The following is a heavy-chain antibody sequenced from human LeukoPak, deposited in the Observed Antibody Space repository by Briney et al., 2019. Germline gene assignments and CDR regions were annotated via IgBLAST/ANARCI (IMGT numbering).Heavy chain of an antibody. J-gene: IGHJ4*02. CDR1: GGSISSYY. CDR2: IYYSGST. CDR3: ARVLGSYCSGGSCPFDY. Sequence: SETLSLTCTVSGGSISSYYWSWIRQPPGKGLEWIGYIYYSGSTYYNPSLKSRVTISVDTSKNQFSLKLSSVTAADTAVYYCARVLGSYCSGGSCPFDYWGQGTLVTVSS. D-gene: IGHD2-15*01. V-gene: IGHV4-59*01.